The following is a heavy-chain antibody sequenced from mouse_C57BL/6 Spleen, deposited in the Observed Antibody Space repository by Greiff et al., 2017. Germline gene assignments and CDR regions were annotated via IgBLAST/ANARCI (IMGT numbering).Heavy chain of an antibody. Sequence: EVQLQQSGPELVKPGASVKISCKASGYSFTGYYMNWVKQSPEKSLEWIGEINPSTGGTTYNQKFKAKATLTVDKSSSTAYMQLKSLTSEDSAVYYCARSPKLGRKDFDYWGQGTTLTVSS. CDR3: ARSPKLGRKDFDY. V-gene: IGHV1-42*01. D-gene: IGHD4-1*01. CDR2: INPSTGGT. CDR1: GYSFTGYY. J-gene: IGHJ2*01.